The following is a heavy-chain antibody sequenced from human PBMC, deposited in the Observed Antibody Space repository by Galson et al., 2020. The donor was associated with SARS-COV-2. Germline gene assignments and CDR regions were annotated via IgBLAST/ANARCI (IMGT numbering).Heavy chain of an antibody. CDR3: ARGSRCINGLCKGDPFDL. CDR2: SSSSSSYT. J-gene: IGHJ4*02. D-gene: IGHD2-2*01. V-gene: IGHV3-11*06. Sequence: GRSLRLSCEASGFTLSDYYMNWIRQAPGKGLEWVTYSSSSSSYTNYADSVKGRFTISKDSAKKSLYLQMSSLRAEDTAVYYCARGSRCINGLCKGDPFDLWGQGTLVTASS. CDR1: GFTLSDYY.